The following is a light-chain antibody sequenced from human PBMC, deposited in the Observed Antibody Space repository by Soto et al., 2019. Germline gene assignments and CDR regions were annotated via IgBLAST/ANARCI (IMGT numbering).Light chain of an antibody. Sequence: QSALTQPPSVSGAPGQRVIVSCTGSTSNIGAGHDVHWYQQLPGTSPKLLIFANSNRPSGVPDRFSASRSGSSASLTITGLQAEDEADYYCQSYDTSLSGSYVFGSGTKVTVL. CDR1: TSNIGAGHD. J-gene: IGLJ1*01. V-gene: IGLV1-40*01. CDR3: QSYDTSLSGSYV. CDR2: ANS.